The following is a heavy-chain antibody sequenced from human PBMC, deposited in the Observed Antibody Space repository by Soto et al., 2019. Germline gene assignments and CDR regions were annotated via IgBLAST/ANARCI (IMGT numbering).Heavy chain of an antibody. D-gene: IGHD3-16*02. V-gene: IGHV4-31*03. CDR2: IYYNGDT. J-gene: IGHJ5*02. Sequence: SETLSLTCTVSGGSISSGVYYWSWIRQHPGKGLEWIGYIYYNGDTYYNPSLKSRVTISVDTSKNQFSLKLSSVTAADTAVYYCARASYDYIWGSYLNWFDPWGQGTLVTVSS. CDR1: GGSISSGVYY. CDR3: ARASYDYIWGSYLNWFDP.